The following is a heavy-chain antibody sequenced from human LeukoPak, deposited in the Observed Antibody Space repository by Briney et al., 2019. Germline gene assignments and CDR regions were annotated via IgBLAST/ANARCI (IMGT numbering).Heavy chain of an antibody. CDR2: IYYSGKT. J-gene: IGHJ4*02. D-gene: IGHD6-19*01. CDR1: GGSISSYY. V-gene: IGHV4-59*08. CDR3: ARRGGSSGWYNFDY. Sequence: SETLSLTCTVSGGSISSYYWSWIRQSPGKGLEWIGYIYYSGKTNYNPSLKSRVTISVDTSKNQFSLKLNSVTAADTAVYYCARRGGSSGWYNFDYWGQGTLVTVSS.